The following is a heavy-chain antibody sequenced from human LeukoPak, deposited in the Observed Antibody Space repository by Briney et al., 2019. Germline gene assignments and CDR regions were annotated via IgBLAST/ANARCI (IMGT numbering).Heavy chain of an antibody. CDR1: GFTFSSYE. V-gene: IGHV3-48*03. CDR3: AWYYYDSSGYWFDY. D-gene: IGHD3-22*01. Sequence: GGSLRLSCAASGFTFSSYEMNWVRQAPGKGLEWVSYISSSGSTIYYADSVKGRFTISRDNAKNSLYLQMNSLRAEDTAVYYCAWYYYDSSGYWFDYWGQGTLVTVSS. J-gene: IGHJ4*02. CDR2: ISSSGSTI.